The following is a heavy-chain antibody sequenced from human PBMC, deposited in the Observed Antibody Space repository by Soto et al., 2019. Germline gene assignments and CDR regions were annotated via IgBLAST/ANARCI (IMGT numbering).Heavy chain of an antibody. J-gene: IGHJ6*02. CDR2: IIPIFGTA. D-gene: IGHD2-8*01. CDR1: GGTFSSYA. CDR3: ARVSRYCTNGVCYPTNYYYYGMDV. V-gene: IGHV1-69*12. Sequence: QVQLVQSGAEVKKPGSSVKVSCKASGGTFSSYAISWVRQAPGQGLEWMGGIIPIFGTANYAQKFQGRVTTTADESTSTAYMELSSLRSEDTAVYYCARVSRYCTNGVCYPTNYYYYGMDVWGQGTTVTVSS.